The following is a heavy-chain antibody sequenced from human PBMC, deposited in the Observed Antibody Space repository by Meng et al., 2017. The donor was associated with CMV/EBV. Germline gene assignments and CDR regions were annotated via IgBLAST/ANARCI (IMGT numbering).Heavy chain of an antibody. Sequence: GGSLRLSCAASGFTFSSYSMNWVRQAPGKGLEWVSSISSSSSYIYYADSVKGRFTISGDNAKNTLYLQINSLRAEDTAVYYCARVGYSNYEPLYYYYGMDVWGQGTTVTVSS. CDR3: ARVGYSNYEPLYYYYGMDV. V-gene: IGHV3-21*01. J-gene: IGHJ6*02. CDR2: ISSSSSYI. CDR1: GFTFSSYS. D-gene: IGHD4-11*01.